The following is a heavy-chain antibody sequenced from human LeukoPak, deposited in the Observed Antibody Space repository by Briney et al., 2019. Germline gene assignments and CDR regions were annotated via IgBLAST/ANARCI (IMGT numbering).Heavy chain of an antibody. CDR2: TWYDGSIE. V-gene: IGHV3-33*01. CDR3: ARGYYGSGKFDY. CDR1: GFSFNTYG. Sequence: GESLRLSCGASGFSFNTYGIHWVRQALGKGLEWVAVTWYDGSIEYYADSVKGRFTISRDNSKNTVYLQMNSLRAEDTAVYYCARGYYGSGKFDYWGQGTLVTVSS. J-gene: IGHJ4*02. D-gene: IGHD3-10*01.